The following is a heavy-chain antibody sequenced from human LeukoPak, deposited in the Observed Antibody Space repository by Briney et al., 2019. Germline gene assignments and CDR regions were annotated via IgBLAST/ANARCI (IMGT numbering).Heavy chain of an antibody. J-gene: IGHJ4*02. CDR1: GFTVSTNY. CDR2: IYAGGKT. V-gene: IGHV3-53*01. CDR3: ARVGDRTYFDF. Sequence: GGSLRLSCAASGFTVSTNYMSWVRQAPGKGLEWVSVIYAGGKTYYADSVKGRFTISKDDSKDTIYFQMDSLRTEDTAVYYCARVGDRTYFDFWGQGTLVTVFS. D-gene: IGHD3-3*01.